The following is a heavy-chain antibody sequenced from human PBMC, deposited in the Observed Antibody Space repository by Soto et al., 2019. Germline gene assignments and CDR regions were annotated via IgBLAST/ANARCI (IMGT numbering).Heavy chain of an antibody. D-gene: IGHD3-9*01. CDR2: IYYSGST. Sequence: QLQLQESGPGLVKPSETLSLTCTVSGGSISSSSYYWGWIRQPPGKGLEWIGSIYYSGSTYYNPSLKSRVTISVDTSKNQFSLKLSSVTAADTAVYYCARHVRDYDILTGYHDPYFDYWGQGTLVTVSS. CDR1: GGSISSSSYY. V-gene: IGHV4-39*01. CDR3: ARHVRDYDILTGYHDPYFDY. J-gene: IGHJ4*02.